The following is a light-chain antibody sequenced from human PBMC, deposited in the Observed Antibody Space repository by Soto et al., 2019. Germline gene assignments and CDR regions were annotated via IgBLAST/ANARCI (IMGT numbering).Light chain of an antibody. CDR2: KAS. J-gene: IGKJ1*01. V-gene: IGKV1-5*03. CDR3: QQYVTSSWT. Sequence: DIQMTQSPSTLSASVVDRVTLTCRASQSISRWLAWCQQKPGKAPKLLIYKASSLESGVPSRFSGSGSGTDFTLTISRLDLEDSAFYYCQQYVTSSWTFGQGTKVDNK. CDR1: QSISRW.